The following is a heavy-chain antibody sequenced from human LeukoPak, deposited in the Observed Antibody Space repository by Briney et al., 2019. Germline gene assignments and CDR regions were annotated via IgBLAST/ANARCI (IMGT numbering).Heavy chain of an antibody. J-gene: IGHJ3*01. V-gene: IGHV4-39*07. Sequence: PSETLSLTCTVSSGSISTSNYYWGWVRQPPGKALEWIGNIFYSGSTYYSPSLKSRVTISLDTSKNQFSLKLRSVTAADTAVYYCARISSSNWYNERGAFDVWGQGTMVTVSS. CDR1: SGSISTSNYY. D-gene: IGHD6-13*01. CDR3: ARISSSNWYNERGAFDV. CDR2: IFYSGST.